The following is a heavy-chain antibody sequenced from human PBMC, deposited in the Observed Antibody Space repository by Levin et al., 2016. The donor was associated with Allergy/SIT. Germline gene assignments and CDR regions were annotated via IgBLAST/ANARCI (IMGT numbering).Heavy chain of an antibody. CDR3: ARGYSSGWYTVGFDY. CDR2: IYYSGST. V-gene: IGHV4-59*01. J-gene: IGHJ4*02. Sequence: WIRQPPGKGLEWIGYIYYSGSTNYNPSLKSRVTISVDTSKNQFSLKLSSVTAADTAVYYCARGYSSGWYTVGFDYWGQGTLVTVSS. D-gene: IGHD6-19*01.